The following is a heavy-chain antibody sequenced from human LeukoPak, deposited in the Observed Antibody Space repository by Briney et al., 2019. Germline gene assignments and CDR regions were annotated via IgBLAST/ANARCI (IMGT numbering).Heavy chain of an antibody. Sequence: ASVKVSCKASGYTFTSFGVGWVRQAPGHGLEWMGWISAYNGNTNYAQKLQGRVTMTTDTSTSTAYMELRSLRSDDTAVYYCARDGLWFGEANFDYWGQGTLVTVSS. D-gene: IGHD3-10*01. CDR3: ARDGLWFGEANFDY. CDR2: ISAYNGNT. CDR1: GYTFTSFG. J-gene: IGHJ4*02. V-gene: IGHV1-18*01.